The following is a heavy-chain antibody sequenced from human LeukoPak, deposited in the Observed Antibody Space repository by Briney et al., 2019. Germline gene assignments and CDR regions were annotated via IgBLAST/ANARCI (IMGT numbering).Heavy chain of an antibody. J-gene: IGHJ4*02. CDR1: GFTFSDYW. Sequence: GGSLRLSCAASGFTFSDYWMHWVRQTPGKGPEWVSRISDVGTHIHYADSVKGRFTISRDNSKNTLYLQINSLRTEDTAVYYCARVFATGPSFDYWGQGTLVTVSS. V-gene: IGHV3-74*01. CDR2: ISDVGTHI. D-gene: IGHD3-9*01. CDR3: ARVFATGPSFDY.